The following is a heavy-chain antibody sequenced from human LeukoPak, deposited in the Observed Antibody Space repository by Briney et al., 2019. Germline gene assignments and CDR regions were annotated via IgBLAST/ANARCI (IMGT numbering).Heavy chain of an antibody. CDR3: ARAAIYGDSPFDY. J-gene: IGHJ4*02. CDR1: GYTFTSYG. D-gene: IGHD4-17*01. Sequence: EASVKVSCKASGYTFTSYGISWVRQAPGQGLEWMGWISAYNGKTNYAQNLQGRVTITTDTSTSTAYMEMRSLRSDDTAVYYCARAAIYGDSPFDYWGQGTLVTVSS. V-gene: IGHV1-18*04. CDR2: ISAYNGKT.